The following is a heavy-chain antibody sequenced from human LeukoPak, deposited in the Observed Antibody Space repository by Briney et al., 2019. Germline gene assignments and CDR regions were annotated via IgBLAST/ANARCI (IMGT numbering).Heavy chain of an antibody. CDR1: GYTFTSYY. V-gene: IGHV1-46*01. CDR2: INPSGGST. D-gene: IGHD4-17*01. CDR3: AREPYAKKGYYYYYGMDV. Sequence: ASVKVSCKASGYTFTSYYMHWVRQAPGQGLEWMGIINPSGGSTSYAQKFQGRVTMTRDTSTSTVYMELSSLRSEDTAVYYCAREPYAKKGYYYYYGMDVWGQGTTVTASS. J-gene: IGHJ6*02.